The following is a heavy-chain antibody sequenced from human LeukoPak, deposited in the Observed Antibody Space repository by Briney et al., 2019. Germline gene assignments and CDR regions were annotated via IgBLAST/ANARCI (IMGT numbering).Heavy chain of an antibody. V-gene: IGHV4-34*01. CDR3: ARHGGSSSRFQH. J-gene: IGHJ1*01. CDR1: GGSFSGYY. Sequence: PSETLSLTCAVYGGSFSGYYWSWIRQPPGKGLEWIGSIYYSGSTYYKPSLKSRVTISEDTSKNQFSLKLSSVTAADTAVYYCARHGGSSSRFQHWGQGTLVTVSS. D-gene: IGHD1-26*01. CDR2: IYYSGST.